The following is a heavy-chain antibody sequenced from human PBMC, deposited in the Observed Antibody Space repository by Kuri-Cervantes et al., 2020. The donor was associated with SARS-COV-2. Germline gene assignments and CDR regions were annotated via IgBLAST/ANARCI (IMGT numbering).Heavy chain of an antibody. V-gene: IGHV3-48*04. CDR1: GFTFSSYS. CDR2: ISSSGSTL. D-gene: IGHD3-10*01. CDR3: ARVPLVYGSNAFDI. Sequence: GGSLRLSCAASGFTFSSYSMNWVRQAPGKGLEWVSYISSSGSTLYFADSVKGRFTISRDNAKNSLYLQMNSLRAEDTAVYYCARVPLVYGSNAFDIWGQGTMVTVSS. J-gene: IGHJ3*02.